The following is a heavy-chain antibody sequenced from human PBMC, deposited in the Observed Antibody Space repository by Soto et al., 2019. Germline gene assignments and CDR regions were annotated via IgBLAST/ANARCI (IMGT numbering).Heavy chain of an antibody. CDR2: IHYSGRT. J-gene: IGHJ4*02. V-gene: IGHV4-59*12. CDR1: NGSISGFY. D-gene: IGHD1-26*01. Sequence: SETLSLTCSVSNGSISGFYWTWIRQPPGKILEWVGYIHYSGRTDYNPSLTSRATMSVDTSKNQFSLNLKSITAADTAVYYCVRVGVGIGNHFDSWGRGTLVTVSS. CDR3: VRVGVGIGNHFDS.